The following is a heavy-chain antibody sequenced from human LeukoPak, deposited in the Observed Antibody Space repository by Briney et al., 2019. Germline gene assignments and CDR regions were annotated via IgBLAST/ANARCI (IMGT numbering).Heavy chain of an antibody. CDR3: ARGGYDSSGYYVTDLDY. CDR2: IIPIFGTA. D-gene: IGHD3-22*01. V-gene: IGHV1-69*01. Sequence: ASVKVSCKASGGTFSSYAISWVRQAPGQGLEWMGGIIPIFGTANYAQKFQGRVTITADESTSTAYMELSSLRSEDTAVYYCARGGYDSSGYYVTDLDYWGQGTLVTVSS. J-gene: IGHJ4*02. CDR1: GGTFSSYA.